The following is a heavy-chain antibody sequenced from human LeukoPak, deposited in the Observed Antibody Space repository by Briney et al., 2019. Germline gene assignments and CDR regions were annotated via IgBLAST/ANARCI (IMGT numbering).Heavy chain of an antibody. CDR2: IYPGDSDT. CDR1: GYSFTSYR. V-gene: IGHV5-51*01. Sequence: GESLKISCKGSGYSFTSYRIGWVRQMPGKGLEWMGIIYPGDSDTRYSPSFQGQVTISADKSISTAYLQWGSLKASDTAMYYCARAQMATIPYLDYWGQGTLVTVSS. D-gene: IGHD5-24*01. J-gene: IGHJ4*02. CDR3: ARAQMATIPYLDY.